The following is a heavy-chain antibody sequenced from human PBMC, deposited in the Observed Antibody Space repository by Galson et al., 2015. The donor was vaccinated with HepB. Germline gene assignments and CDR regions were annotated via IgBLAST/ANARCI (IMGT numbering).Heavy chain of an antibody. V-gene: IGHV3-23*01. Sequence: SLRLSCAASGFTFSSYAMTWVRQAPGKGLEWVSRITSRGGKTYYTDSVKGRFTISRDNSRNTVLLQLNSLRAEDTAVYYCAKDGIMVANNPYQLHFWGQGTLVSVSS. J-gene: IGHJ4*02. CDR3: AKDGIMVANNPYQLHF. CDR2: ITSRGGKT. D-gene: IGHD2-15*01. CDR1: GFTFSSYA.